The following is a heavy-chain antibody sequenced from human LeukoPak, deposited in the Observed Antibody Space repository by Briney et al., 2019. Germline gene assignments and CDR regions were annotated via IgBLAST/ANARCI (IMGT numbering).Heavy chain of an antibody. D-gene: IGHD3-10*01. V-gene: IGHV4-4*07. Sequence: PSETLSLTCTVSGGSISTYYWSWIRQPAGQGLEWIGRIYISGSTNYNPSLKSRVSMSVDTSKNHFSLKLSSVTAADTAVYYCARWTTLVRGFDYWGQGTLVTVSS. CDR1: GGSISTYY. CDR2: IYISGST. CDR3: ARWTTLVRGFDY. J-gene: IGHJ4*02.